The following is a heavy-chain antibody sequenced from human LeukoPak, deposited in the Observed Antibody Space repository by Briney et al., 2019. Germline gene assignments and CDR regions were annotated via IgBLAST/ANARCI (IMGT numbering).Heavy chain of an antibody. CDR1: GFTFSTYS. Sequence: GGSLRLSCAASGFTFSTYSMNWVRQAPGKGLEWASYITGSGSPIYYADSVKGRFTVSRDNAKNSLYLQMNSLRDEDTAVYYCTRDPHALDYWGQGTLVTVSS. J-gene: IGHJ4*02. V-gene: IGHV3-48*02. CDR3: TRDPHALDY. CDR2: ITGSGSPI.